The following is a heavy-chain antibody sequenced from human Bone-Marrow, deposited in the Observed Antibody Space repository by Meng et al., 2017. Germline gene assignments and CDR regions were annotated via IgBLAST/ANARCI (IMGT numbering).Heavy chain of an antibody. CDR3: ARDHTRKQQLVLLGY. Sequence: ASVMVSCNASGYTFTGYYMHWVRQAPGQGLEWMGWINPNSGGTNYAQKFQGRVTMTRDTSISTAYMELSRLRSDDTAVYYCARDHTRKQQLVLLGYWGQGTLVTVSS. D-gene: IGHD6-13*01. CDR1: GYTFTGYY. CDR2: INPNSGGT. J-gene: IGHJ4*02. V-gene: IGHV1-2*02.